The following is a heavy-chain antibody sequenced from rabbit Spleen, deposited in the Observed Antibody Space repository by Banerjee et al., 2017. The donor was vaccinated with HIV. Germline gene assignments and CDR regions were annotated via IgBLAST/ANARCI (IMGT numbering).Heavy chain of an antibody. CDR2: IDAVGSSNS. CDR3: ARDSIYASFFSVAYALSL. V-gene: IGHV1S45*01. D-gene: IGHD6-1*01. Sequence: QEQLVESGGGLVKPGGTLTLTCTASGFSFSDSGYMCWVRQAPGKGLEWIGCIDAVGSSNSYYANWAKGRFTISRTSSTTVTLQMTSLTAADTATYFCARDSIYASFFSVAYALSLWCPGTLVTV. J-gene: IGHJ4*01. CDR1: GFSFSDSGY.